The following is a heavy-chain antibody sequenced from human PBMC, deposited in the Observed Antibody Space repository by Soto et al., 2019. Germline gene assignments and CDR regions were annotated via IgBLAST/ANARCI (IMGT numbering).Heavy chain of an antibody. D-gene: IGHD2-21*01. V-gene: IGHV1-69*01. J-gene: IGHJ4*02. Sequence: QVQLVQSGAEVKEPGSSVKVSCKASGGGNLRDYRTTWVRRAPGQGLEWMGGITPKLGSANYAQKFQGRVTITADESTNRVYMELRSLRSDDTAVYYCARAGDGYKFGAVYWGKGTPVTVSS. CDR3: ARAGDGYKFGAVY. CDR2: ITPKLGSA. CDR1: GGGNLRDYR.